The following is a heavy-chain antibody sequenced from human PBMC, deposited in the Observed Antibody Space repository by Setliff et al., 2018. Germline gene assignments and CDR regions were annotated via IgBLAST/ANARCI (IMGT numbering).Heavy chain of an antibody. Sequence: GASVKVSCKASGGTFSSYGISWVRQAPGQGLEWLGGTIPNFGTTDYAQKFRGRVTIITDESTSTAFMQLSSLRSEDTAVYYCVREGVDSRSSTDYRYYMDVWGKGTTVTVSS. V-gene: IGHV1-69*05. CDR2: TIPNFGTT. J-gene: IGHJ6*03. CDR1: GGTFSSYG. CDR3: VREGVDSRSSTDYRYYMDV. D-gene: IGHD3-22*01.